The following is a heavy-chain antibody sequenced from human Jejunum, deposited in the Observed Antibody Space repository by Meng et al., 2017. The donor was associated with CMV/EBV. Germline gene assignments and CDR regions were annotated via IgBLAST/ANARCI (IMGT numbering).Heavy chain of an antibody. Sequence: TFPVSGGSTNTYYWPWIRQPPGKGLEWIGYIYYSGSTNCNPSLKSRVTISLDTSKNQFSLKLNSVTAADTAVYYCARVFGPRYFDYWGQGTLVTVSS. D-gene: IGHD3-3*01. J-gene: IGHJ4*02. CDR2: IYYSGST. CDR1: GGSTNTYY. V-gene: IGHV4-59*01. CDR3: ARVFGPRYFDY.